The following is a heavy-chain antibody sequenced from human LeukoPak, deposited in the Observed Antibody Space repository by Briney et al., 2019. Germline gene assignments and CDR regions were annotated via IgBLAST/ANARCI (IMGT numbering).Heavy chain of an antibody. CDR1: GFTFSSYA. Sequence: GGSLRLSCAASGFTFSSYAMSWVRQAPGKGLEWVSAISGSGGSTYYADSVKGRFTISRDNSKNTLYLQMNSLRAEDTAVYYCAKDMRGCYGSGSSNWGQGTLVTVSS. V-gene: IGHV3-23*01. CDR2: ISGSGGST. CDR3: AKDMRGCYGSGSSN. D-gene: IGHD3-10*01. J-gene: IGHJ4*02.